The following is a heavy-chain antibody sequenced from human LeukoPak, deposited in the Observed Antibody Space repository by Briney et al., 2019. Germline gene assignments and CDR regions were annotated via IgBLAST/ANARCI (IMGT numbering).Heavy chain of an antibody. CDR3: ARLARRGSYIMLDY. CDR1: GGSISSYY. D-gene: IGHD1-26*01. CDR2: IYYSGST. V-gene: IGHV4-59*08. Sequence: SETLSLTCTVSGGSISSYYWSWIRQPPGKGLEWIGYIYYSGSTNYNPSLKSRVTISVDTSKNQFSLKLSSVTAADTAVYYCARLARRGSYIMLDYWGQGTLVTVSS. J-gene: IGHJ4*02.